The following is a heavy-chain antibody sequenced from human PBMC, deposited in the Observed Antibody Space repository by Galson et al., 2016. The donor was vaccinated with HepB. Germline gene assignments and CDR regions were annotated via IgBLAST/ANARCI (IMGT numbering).Heavy chain of an antibody. CDR1: GFTFSEHY. CDR3: VSSFRGRGGYVWDIKI. Sequence: SLRLSCAASGFTFSEHYMEWVRQAAGKGLEWVGRARNKPKSYSTAYAASVKGRFTISRDDSKNSLYLQMSSLKTEDTAVYYCVSSFRGRGGYVWDIKIWGHGTMVTVSS. CDR2: ARNKPKSYST. D-gene: IGHD2-15*01. J-gene: IGHJ3*02. V-gene: IGHV3-72*01.